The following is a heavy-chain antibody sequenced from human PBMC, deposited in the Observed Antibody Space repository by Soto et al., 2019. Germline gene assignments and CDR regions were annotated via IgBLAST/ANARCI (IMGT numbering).Heavy chain of an antibody. J-gene: IGHJ4*02. D-gene: IGHD2-15*01. Sequence: GGSLRLSCAASGFTFISYGMHWVRQAPGKGLEWVAVIWYDGSNKYYADSVKGRFTISRDNSKNTLYLQMNSLRAEDTAVYYCARGGYCSGGSCYSRGNDYWGQGTLVTVSS. CDR1: GFTFISYG. V-gene: IGHV3-33*01. CDR2: IWYDGSNK. CDR3: ARGGYCSGGSCYSRGNDY.